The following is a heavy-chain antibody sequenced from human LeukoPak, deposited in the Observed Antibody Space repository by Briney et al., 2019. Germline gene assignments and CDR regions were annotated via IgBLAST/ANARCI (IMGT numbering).Heavy chain of an antibody. CDR1: GFTLSSYE. V-gene: IGHV3-23*01. J-gene: IGHJ4*02. D-gene: IGHD6-19*01. CDR2: IDYSGGST. Sequence: GGSLRLSCTASGFTLSSYEMSWIRQAPGKGLEWVSSIDYSGGSTHYADSVMGRFTISRDNSKNTLYLQLNSLSADDTAVYYCAKDDSGWHPLGFDYWGQGTLVTVSS. CDR3: AKDDSGWHPLGFDY.